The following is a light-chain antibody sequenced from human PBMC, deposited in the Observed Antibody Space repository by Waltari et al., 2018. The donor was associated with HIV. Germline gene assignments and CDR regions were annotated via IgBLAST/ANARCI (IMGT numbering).Light chain of an antibody. CDR3: QQYYSTPLT. CDR2: WAS. V-gene: IGKV4-1*01. CDR1: QSVLYSSNNKNY. Sequence: DIVMTQSPDSLAASLGERATINCKSSQSVLYSSNNKNYLAWYQQKPGQPPKLLISWASTRESGVPDRFRGSGSGTDFTLTISSLQAEDVAVYYCQQYYSTPLTFGGGTKVEIE. J-gene: IGKJ4*01.